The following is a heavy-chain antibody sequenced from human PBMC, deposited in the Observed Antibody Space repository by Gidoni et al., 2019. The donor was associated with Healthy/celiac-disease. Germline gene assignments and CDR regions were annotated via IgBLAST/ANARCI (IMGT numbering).Heavy chain of an antibody. CDR1: GFTFSSYA. CDR3: AKKSWTTVTTAIDD. J-gene: IGHJ4*02. D-gene: IGHD4-17*01. V-gene: IGHV3-23*01. Sequence: EVQLLESGGGLVQPGGALRLSCAASGFTFSSYAMRWVRQAPGKGLEWVSAISGSVGSKYYADSVKGRFTISRDNTKNTLYLQMNSLRAEDTAVYYCAKKSWTTVTTAIDDWGQGTLVTVSS. CDR2: ISGSVGSK.